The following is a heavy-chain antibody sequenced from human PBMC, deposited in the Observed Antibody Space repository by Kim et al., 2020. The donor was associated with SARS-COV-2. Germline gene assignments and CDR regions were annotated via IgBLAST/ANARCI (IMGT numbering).Heavy chain of an antibody. CDR1: GGSISSSSYY. J-gene: IGHJ5*02. CDR2: IYYSGST. Sequence: SETLSLTCTVSGGSISSSSYYWGWIRQPPGKGLEWIGSIYYSGSTYYNPSLKSRVTISVDTSKNQFSLKLSSVTAADTAVYYCARDRTKHGFDPWGQGTLVTVSS. CDR3: ARDRTKHGFDP. V-gene: IGHV4-39*01.